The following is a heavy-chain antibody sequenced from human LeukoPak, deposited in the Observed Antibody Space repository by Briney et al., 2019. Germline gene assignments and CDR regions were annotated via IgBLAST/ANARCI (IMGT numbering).Heavy chain of an antibody. J-gene: IGHJ4*02. V-gene: IGHV3-48*03. CDR3: ARERDDYYFDY. Sequence: WGSLRLSCAVSGFTFSGYEMNWVRQAPGKGLEWVSYISRSGTIISYADSVRGRLTISRDNAKNSLYLQMNSLRAEDTAVYYCARERDDYYFDYWGQGTLVTVSS. CDR2: ISRSGTII. CDR1: GFTFSGYE. D-gene: IGHD3-3*01.